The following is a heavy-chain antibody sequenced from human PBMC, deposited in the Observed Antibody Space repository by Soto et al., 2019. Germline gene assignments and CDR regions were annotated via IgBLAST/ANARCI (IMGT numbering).Heavy chain of an antibody. D-gene: IGHD3-22*01. Sequence: QVQLQESGPGLVKPSQTLSLTCTVSGGSISSGGYYWSWIRQHPGKGLEWIGYIYYSGSTYYNPSLKSRVTISVDTSKNQFSLKLSSVTAADTAVYYCASLQYNYESSGYYYLSYWGQGTLVTVCS. J-gene: IGHJ4*02. V-gene: IGHV4-31*03. CDR1: GGSISSGGYY. CDR2: IYYSGST. CDR3: ASLQYNYESSGYYYLSY.